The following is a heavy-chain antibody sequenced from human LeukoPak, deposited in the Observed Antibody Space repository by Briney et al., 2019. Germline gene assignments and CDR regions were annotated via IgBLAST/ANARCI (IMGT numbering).Heavy chain of an antibody. V-gene: IGHV3-23*01. CDR3: ARDPIPIVFDY. D-gene: IGHD3-9*01. CDR2: ISGSGDST. CDR1: GFTFSSYG. Sequence: GGSLRLSCAASGFTFSSYGMHWVRQAPGKGLEWVSGISGSGDSTYYADSVKGRFTISRDNAKNSLYLQMNSLRGEDTAVYYCARDPIPIVFDYWGQGTLVTVSS. J-gene: IGHJ4*02.